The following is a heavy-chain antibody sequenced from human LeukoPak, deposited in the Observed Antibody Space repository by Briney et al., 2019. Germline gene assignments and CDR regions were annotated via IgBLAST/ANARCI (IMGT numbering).Heavy chain of an antibody. V-gene: IGHV1-69*13. CDR3: ARAGYCSGGSCPAYYYYYMDV. J-gene: IGHJ6*03. CDR1: GGTFSSYA. Sequence: ASVKVSCKASGGTFSSYAISWVRQAPGQGLEWMGGIIPIFGTANYAQKFQGRVTITADESTSTAYMELSSLRSEDTAVYYCARAGYCSGGSCPAYYYYYMDVWGKGTTVTVSS. CDR2: IIPIFGTA. D-gene: IGHD2-15*01.